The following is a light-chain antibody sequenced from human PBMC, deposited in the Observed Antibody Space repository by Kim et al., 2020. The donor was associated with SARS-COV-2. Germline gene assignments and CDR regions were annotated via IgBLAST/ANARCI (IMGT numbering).Light chain of an antibody. V-gene: IGKV1-39*01. CDR3: QQSFTTPLT. Sequence: DIQMTQSPSHLSASVGDRVTITCRASQTISKYVNWYQQKPGKAPNILIFDASSLATGVPSRFSGSASGADFSLTISSLQPDDSATYDWQQSFTTPLTFGQGTRLEIK. J-gene: IGKJ5*01. CDR2: DAS. CDR1: QTISKY.